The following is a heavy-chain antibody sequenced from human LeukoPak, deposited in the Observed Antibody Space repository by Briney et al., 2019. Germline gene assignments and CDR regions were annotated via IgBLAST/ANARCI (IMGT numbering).Heavy chain of an antibody. J-gene: IGHJ3*02. CDR2: IYSSGGT. V-gene: IGHV4-4*09. CDR1: DASISSYF. Sequence: SETLSLTCSVSDASISSYFWSWIRQPPGRGLEWIGHIYSSGGTYYNPSLKSRVTVSMEPSRNQFSLKLASVTAADTGMYYCAIAESVTAFDIWGQGTMVTVSS. CDR3: AIAESVTAFDI. D-gene: IGHD2-8*01.